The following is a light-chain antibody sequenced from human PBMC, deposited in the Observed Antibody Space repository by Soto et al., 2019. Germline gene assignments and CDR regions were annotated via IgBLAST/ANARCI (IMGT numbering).Light chain of an antibody. Sequence: DIQMTQSPSSLSASVGDRVTITCQASQDIKNYLNWYQQKPGKAPKLLIYDASNLETGVPSRFSGSGSGTDFTFSINSLQPEDIATYYCQQYRSLPLTFGQGTRLENK. CDR1: QDIKNY. V-gene: IGKV1-33*01. CDR2: DAS. CDR3: QQYRSLPLT. J-gene: IGKJ5*01.